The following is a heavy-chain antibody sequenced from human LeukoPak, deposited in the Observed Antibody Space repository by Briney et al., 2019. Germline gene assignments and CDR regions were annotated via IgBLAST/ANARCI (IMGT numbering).Heavy chain of an antibody. CDR1: GYSFTSYY. D-gene: IGHD6-13*01. J-gene: IGHJ4*02. CDR2: IYPGGSDT. V-gene: IGHV5-51*01. Sequence: GESRKISFKGSGYSFTSYYIGWVRHMPGKGLDWMGIIYPGGSDTISSTSFQARVTISDDKPISTAYLKWSSQKGSDTAMYYCARRKEGAAGRYYFDSWGQGTLVTVSS. CDR3: ARRKEGAAGRYYFDS.